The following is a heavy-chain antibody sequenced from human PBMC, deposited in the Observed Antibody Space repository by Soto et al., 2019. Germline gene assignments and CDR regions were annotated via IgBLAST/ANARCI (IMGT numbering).Heavy chain of an antibody. D-gene: IGHD2-15*01. V-gene: IGHV3-23*01. CDR2: ISGSGGST. CDR1: GFTFSSYA. Sequence: HPGGSLRLSCAASGFTFSSYAMSWVRQAPGKGLEWVSAISGSGGSTYYADSVKGRFTISRDNSKNTLYLQMNSLRAEDTAVYYCAKDQSPGDRRIDAFDIWGQGTMVTVSS. J-gene: IGHJ3*02. CDR3: AKDQSPGDRRIDAFDI.